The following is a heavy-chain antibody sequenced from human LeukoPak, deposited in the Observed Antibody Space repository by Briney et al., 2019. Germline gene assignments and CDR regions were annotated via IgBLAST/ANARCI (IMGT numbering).Heavy chain of an antibody. CDR1: GFTFSSYE. CDR3: ARDGSGYDYPHYDY. D-gene: IGHD5-12*01. Sequence: PGGSLRLSCAASGFTFSSYEMNWVRQAPGKGLEWVSYISSSGSTIYYADSVKGRFTISRDNAKNSLYLQTNSLRAEDTAPYYCARDGSGYDYPHYDYWGQGTLVTVSS. V-gene: IGHV3-48*03. J-gene: IGHJ4*02. CDR2: ISSSGSTI.